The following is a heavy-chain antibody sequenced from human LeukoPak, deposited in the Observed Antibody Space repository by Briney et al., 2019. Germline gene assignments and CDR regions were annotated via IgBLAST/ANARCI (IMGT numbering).Heavy chain of an antibody. Sequence: SETLSLTCTVSGGSISTYYWSWIRQPPGEGLEWIGYIYYTGSTNYNPSLKSRVTISVDTSKNQFSLMLSSVAAADTAVYYCARPAKPIYTSSLYDPFDIWGQGTMVTVSS. J-gene: IGHJ3*02. CDR2: IYYTGST. CDR1: GGSISTYY. D-gene: IGHD6-13*01. V-gene: IGHV4-59*12. CDR3: ARPAKPIYTSSLYDPFDI.